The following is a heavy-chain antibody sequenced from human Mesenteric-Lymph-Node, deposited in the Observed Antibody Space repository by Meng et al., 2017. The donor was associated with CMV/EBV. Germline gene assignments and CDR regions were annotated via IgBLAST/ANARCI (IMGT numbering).Heavy chain of an antibody. Sequence: GGSLRLSCAGSGFTFSDYEMNWVRQAPGQGLEWISYISGSGITTYYGDSVKGRFTTSRDNAKNSLYLQLSSLRAEDTAVYYCATVVDYWGQGTLVTVSS. CDR2: ISGSGITT. J-gene: IGHJ4*02. CDR3: ATVVDY. CDR1: GFTFSDYE. V-gene: IGHV3-48*03.